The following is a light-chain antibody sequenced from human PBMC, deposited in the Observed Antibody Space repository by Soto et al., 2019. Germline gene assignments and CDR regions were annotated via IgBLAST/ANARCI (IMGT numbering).Light chain of an antibody. J-gene: IGLJ1*01. CDR1: SSDVGGYNY. Sequence: SVLTRPPSASGSPGQSVTISCTGTSSDVGGYNYVSWYQQHPGKAPKLMIYEVSKRPSGVPDRFSGSKSGNTASLTVSGLQAEDEADYYFSSYAASSYVYGTGPKVTV. V-gene: IGLV2-8*01. CDR2: EVS. CDR3: SSYAASSYV.